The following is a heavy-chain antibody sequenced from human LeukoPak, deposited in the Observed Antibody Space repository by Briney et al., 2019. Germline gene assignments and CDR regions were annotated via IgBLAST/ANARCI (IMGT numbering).Heavy chain of an antibody. CDR3: ARETYYDFWSGSTRGAFDI. D-gene: IGHD3-3*01. CDR1: GFTFSSYW. J-gene: IGHJ3*02. V-gene: IGHV3-30*03. Sequence: PGGSLRLSCAASGFTFSSYWMTWVRQAPGKGLEWVSVISYDGSNKYYADSVKGRFTISRDNAKYSLYLQMNSLRAEDTAVYYCARETYYDFWSGSTRGAFDIWGQGTMVTVSS. CDR2: ISYDGSNK.